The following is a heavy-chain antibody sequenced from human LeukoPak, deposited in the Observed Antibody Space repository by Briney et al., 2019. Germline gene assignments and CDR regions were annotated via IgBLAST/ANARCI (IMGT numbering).Heavy chain of an antibody. D-gene: IGHD3-22*01. CDR2: INVYNGKT. J-gene: IGHJ4*02. V-gene: IGHV1-18*01. CDR3: ARDQGYYYDSTGYVFDS. CDR1: GYTFTNYG. Sequence: ASVKVSCKASGYTFTNYGISWVRQAPGQGLEWMAWINVYNGKTYYAQNFQGRLTMITDNSTSNAYIALRNLRSDDSAVYYCARDQGYYYDSTGYVFDSWGQGTLVTVSS.